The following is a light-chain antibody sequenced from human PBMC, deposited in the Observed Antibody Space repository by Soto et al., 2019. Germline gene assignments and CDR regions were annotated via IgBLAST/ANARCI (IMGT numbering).Light chain of an antibody. CDR1: SSDIGIYNY. CDR3: SSYTSTRTYV. V-gene: IGLV2-14*01. J-gene: IGLJ1*01. Sequence: QSALTQPASVSGSPGQSIAISCTGSSSDIGIYNYVSWHQQHPGKAPKVIITEVSNRPSGVSNRFSGSKSGNTASLTISGLQAEDEADYYCSSYTSTRTYVFGTGTKLTVL. CDR2: EVS.